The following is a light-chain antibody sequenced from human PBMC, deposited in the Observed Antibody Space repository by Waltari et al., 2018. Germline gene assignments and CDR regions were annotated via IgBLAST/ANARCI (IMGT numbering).Light chain of an antibody. CDR2: LGS. V-gene: IGKV2-28*01. Sequence: DIVMTQSPLSLPVAPGEAASISCRSSPSLLYSGYNYFEWYWKKPGQSPHLLIYLGSLRSSGVPDRFSGGGSGSYFTLKISRVEAEDVGVYYCMQSLQSRTFGGGTRVEI. CDR1: PSLLYSGYNY. CDR3: MQSLQSRT. J-gene: IGKJ4*01.